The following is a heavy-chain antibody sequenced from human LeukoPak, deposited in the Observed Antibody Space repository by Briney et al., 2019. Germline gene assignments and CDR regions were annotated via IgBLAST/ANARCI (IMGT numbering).Heavy chain of an antibody. V-gene: IGHV4-39*01. Sequence: ETLSLTCTVSGGSISNSNYCWGWIRQPPGKGLEWIGSISYSGGTYYNPSLKSRVTISVDTSKNQFSLKLSSVTAADTAVYYCATSVYFVVECYFDYWGQGTLVTVSS. J-gene: IGHJ4*02. CDR1: GGSISNSNYC. CDR2: ISYSGGT. CDR3: ATSVYFVVECYFDY. D-gene: IGHD2-15*01.